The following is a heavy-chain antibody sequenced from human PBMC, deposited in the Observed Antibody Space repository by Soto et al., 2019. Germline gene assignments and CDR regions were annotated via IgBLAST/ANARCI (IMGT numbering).Heavy chain of an antibody. D-gene: IGHD3-10*01. J-gene: IGHJ6*02. Sequence: DSVKGRFTISRDNSKNKLYLQKNXLRAEDTAVYYCAIGSSRGWFGXXXXRPAMDVWGQGTTVTVSS. CDR3: AIGSSRGWFGXXXXRPAMDV. V-gene: IGHV3-30*03.